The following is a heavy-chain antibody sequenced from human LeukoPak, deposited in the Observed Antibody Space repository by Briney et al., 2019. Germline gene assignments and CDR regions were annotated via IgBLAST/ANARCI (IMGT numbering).Heavy chain of an antibody. CDR1: GGTFSSYA. CDR3: ARGPELERSDC. CDR2: IIPSFGTT. J-gene: IGHJ4*02. D-gene: IGHD1-1*01. Sequence: SVKVSCKASGGTFSSYAISWVRQAPGQGLEWMGGIIPSFGTTNHAQKFQGRVTITTDESTSTAYMELSRLRSEDTAVYYCARGPELERSDCWGQGTLVTVSS. V-gene: IGHV1-69*05.